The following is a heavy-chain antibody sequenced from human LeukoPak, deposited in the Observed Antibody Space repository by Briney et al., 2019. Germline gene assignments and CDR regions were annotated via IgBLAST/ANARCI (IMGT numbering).Heavy chain of an antibody. CDR2: IKQDASEE. CDR1: GLTFSRDW. Sequence: GGSLRLSCAASGLTFSRDWMSWVRQPPGQGLEWVATIKQDASEEYYVDSVNGRFTISRDNAKNSLYLQMSSLRAEDTAVYYCVKRAGESSGWAHFDYWGQGILVTVSS. CDR3: VKRAGESSGWAHFDY. D-gene: IGHD6-19*01. J-gene: IGHJ4*02. V-gene: IGHV3-7*01.